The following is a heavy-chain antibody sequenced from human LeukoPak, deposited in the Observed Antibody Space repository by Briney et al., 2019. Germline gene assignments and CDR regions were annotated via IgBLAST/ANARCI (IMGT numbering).Heavy chain of an antibody. CDR1: GGSISSSSYY. CDR2: IYYSGST. J-gene: IGHJ4*02. CDR3: ARSYDSSGYYAD. D-gene: IGHD3-22*01. V-gene: IGHV4-39*07. Sequence: SETLSLTCTVSGGSISSSSYYWGWIRQPPGKGLEWIGSIYYSGSTYYNPSLKSRVTISVDTSRNQFSLKLSSVTAADTAVYYCARSYDSSGYYADWGQGTLVTVSS.